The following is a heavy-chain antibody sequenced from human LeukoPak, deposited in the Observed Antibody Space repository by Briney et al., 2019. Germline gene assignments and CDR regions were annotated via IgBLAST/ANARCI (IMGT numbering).Heavy chain of an antibody. J-gene: IGHJ4*02. V-gene: IGHV3-23*01. CDR3: AKGVVAAGIIGY. D-gene: IGHD6-13*01. Sequence: VSAISGSGGSTYYADSVKGRFTISRDNSKNTLYLQMNSLRAEDTAVYYCAKGVVAAGIIGYWGQGTLVTVSS. CDR2: ISGSGGST.